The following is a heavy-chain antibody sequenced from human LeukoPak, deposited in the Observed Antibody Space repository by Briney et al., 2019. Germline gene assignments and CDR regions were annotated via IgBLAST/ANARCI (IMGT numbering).Heavy chain of an antibody. Sequence: SVKVSCKASGYTITNNYMHWVRQAPGQGLEWMGGIIPIFGTANYAQKFQGRVTITADESTSTAYMELSSLRSEDTAVYYCARDPEYIAVAGRGWFDPWGQGTLVTVSS. V-gene: IGHV1-69*13. CDR3: ARDPEYIAVAGRGWFDP. D-gene: IGHD6-19*01. CDR1: GYTITNNY. CDR2: IIPIFGTA. J-gene: IGHJ5*02.